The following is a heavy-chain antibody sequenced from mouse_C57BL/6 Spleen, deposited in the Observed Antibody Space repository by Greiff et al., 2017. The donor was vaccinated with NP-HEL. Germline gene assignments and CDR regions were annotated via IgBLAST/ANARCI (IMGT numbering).Heavy chain of an antibody. CDR1: GFNIKDYY. D-gene: IGHD2-2*01. J-gene: IGHJ3*01. CDR3: TPLGYYVYDAGAWFAY. V-gene: IGHV14-1*01. CDR2: IDPEDGDT. Sequence: VQLQQSGAELVRPGASVKLSCTASGFNIKDYYMHWVKQRPEQGLEWIGRIDPEDGDTEYAPKFQGKATMTADTSSNTAYLQLSSLTSEDTAVYYCTPLGYYVYDAGAWFAYWGQGTLVTVSA.